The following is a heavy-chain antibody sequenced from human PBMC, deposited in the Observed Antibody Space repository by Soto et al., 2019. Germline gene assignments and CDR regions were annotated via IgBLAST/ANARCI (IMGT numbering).Heavy chain of an antibody. J-gene: IGHJ4*02. V-gene: IGHV1-8*01. CDR1: GYTFTSYD. Sequence: QVQLVQSGAEVKKPGASVKVSCKASGYTFTSYDINWVRQATGQGLEWMGWMNPNSGNTGYAQKFQGRVTMTRNTSISTGYMELSSLRSEDTALYYCARVDETYGDYPIDYWGQGTLVTVSS. D-gene: IGHD4-17*01. CDR2: MNPNSGNT. CDR3: ARVDETYGDYPIDY.